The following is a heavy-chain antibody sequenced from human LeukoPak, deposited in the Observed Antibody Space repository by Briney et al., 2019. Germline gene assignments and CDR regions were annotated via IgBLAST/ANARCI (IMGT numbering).Heavy chain of an antibody. CDR1: GYIFTSYW. V-gene: IGHV5-51*01. J-gene: IGHJ4*02. D-gene: IGHD4-17*01. CDR2: IYPGDSDT. CDR3: ARIAVTKSILPETYFDY. Sequence: GESLKISCKGSGYIFTSYWIGWVRQMPGKGLEWMVIIYPGDSDTRYSPSFQGQVTISADKSISTAYLQWSSLKASDTAMYYCARIAVTKSILPETYFDYWGQGTLVTVSS.